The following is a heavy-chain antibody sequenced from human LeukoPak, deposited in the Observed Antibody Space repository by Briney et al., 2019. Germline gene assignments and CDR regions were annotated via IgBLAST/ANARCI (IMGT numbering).Heavy chain of an antibody. CDR2: INSLGSTI. Sequence: PGGSLTLYCAASGFTFSSYDMNWVRNAPGKGLEWFSYINSLGSTIYYANYVKCRFTISRDKAKNSLYLQMNSLRDEDTAVYYCGRERITGTDLWGQETLVSV. D-gene: IGHD1-20*01. CDR3: GRERITGTDL. CDR1: GFTFSSYD. J-gene: IGHJ4*02. V-gene: IGHV3-48*03.